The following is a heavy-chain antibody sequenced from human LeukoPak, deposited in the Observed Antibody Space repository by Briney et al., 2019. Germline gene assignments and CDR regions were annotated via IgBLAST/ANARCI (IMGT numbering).Heavy chain of an antibody. CDR2: ISGSGGST. V-gene: IGHV3-23*01. D-gene: IGHD1-26*01. CDR3: AKFVKLYSGSYLVPRFDY. CDR1: GFTFSRYA. Sequence: GGSLRLSCAASGFTFSRYAMSWVRQAPGKGLEWVSAISGSGGSTYYADSVKGRFTISRDNSKNTLYLQMNSLRAEDTAVHYCAKFVKLYSGSYLVPRFDYWGQGTLVTVSS. J-gene: IGHJ4*02.